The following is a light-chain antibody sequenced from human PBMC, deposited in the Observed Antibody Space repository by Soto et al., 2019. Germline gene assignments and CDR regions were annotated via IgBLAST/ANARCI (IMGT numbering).Light chain of an antibody. V-gene: IGKV1-27*01. CDR3: QKYNSAPLT. J-gene: IGKJ3*01. CDR2: GAS. CDR1: QGIGNY. Sequence: DIQVTQSPSSLSASVGDRVTITCRASQGIGNYLAWYQQKPGEVPNLLISGASTWQSGVPSRFSGSGSGADFTLTISSLQPEDVATYYCQKYNSAPLTFGPGTKVNIK.